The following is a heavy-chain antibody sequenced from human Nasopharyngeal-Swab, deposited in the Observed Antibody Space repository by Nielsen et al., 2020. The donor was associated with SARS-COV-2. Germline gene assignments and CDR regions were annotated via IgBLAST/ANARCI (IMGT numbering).Heavy chain of an antibody. CDR1: GFTFTSHG. CDR3: AKDRQLWSNDFDY. Sequence: GESLKISCAASGFTFTSHGMYWVRQAPGEGLDWVAFIRNDGSNKNYADSGKGRFTISRDNSKNTLYLQMNSLRAEDTAMYYCAKDRQLWSNDFDYWGQGTLVTVSS. J-gene: IGHJ4*02. D-gene: IGHD5-18*01. CDR2: IRNDGSNK. V-gene: IGHV3-30*02.